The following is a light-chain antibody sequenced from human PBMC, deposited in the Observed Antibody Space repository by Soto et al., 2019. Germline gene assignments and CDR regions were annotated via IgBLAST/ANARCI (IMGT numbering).Light chain of an antibody. J-gene: IGLJ1*01. CDR1: SSDVGGYNY. CDR3: SSYAGSPYYV. Sequence: QSALTQPPSASGSPGQSVTISCTGTSSDVGGYNYVSWYQHHPGKAPKLMIYEVSKRPSGVPDRFSGSKSGNTASLTVSGLQAEDEADYYCSSYAGSPYYVFGTGTKLTVL. V-gene: IGLV2-8*01. CDR2: EVS.